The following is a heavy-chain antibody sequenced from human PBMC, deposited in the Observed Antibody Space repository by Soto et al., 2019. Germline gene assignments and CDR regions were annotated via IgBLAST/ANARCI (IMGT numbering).Heavy chain of an antibody. CDR3: AKDAMVRGVIILELDY. CDR1: GFTFSSYA. CDR2: ISGSGGST. D-gene: IGHD3-10*01. V-gene: IGHV3-23*01. J-gene: IGHJ4*02. Sequence: GGSLRLSCAASGFTFSSYAMSWVRQAPGKGLEWVSAISGSGGSTYYADSVKGRFTISRENSKNTLYLQMNSLRAEDTAVYYCAKDAMVRGVIILELDYWGQGTLVTVSS.